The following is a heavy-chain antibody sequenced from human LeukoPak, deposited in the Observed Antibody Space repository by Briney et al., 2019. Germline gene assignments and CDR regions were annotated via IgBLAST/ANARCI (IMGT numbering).Heavy chain of an antibody. J-gene: IGHJ4*02. V-gene: IGHV3-48*03. CDR2: ISSSGSTI. CDR3: ARGWYNSGYYCDY. D-gene: IGHD6-19*01. Sequence: PGGSLRLSCAASGFSFNSFEMSWVRQAPGKGLEWVSYISSSGSTIYYADSVKGRFTISRDNAENSLYLQMNSLRAEDTAVYYCARGWYNSGYYCDYWGQGTLVTVSS. CDR1: GFSFNSFE.